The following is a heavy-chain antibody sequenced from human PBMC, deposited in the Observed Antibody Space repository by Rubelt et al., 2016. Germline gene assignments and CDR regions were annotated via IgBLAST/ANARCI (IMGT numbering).Heavy chain of an antibody. V-gene: IGHV3-23*01. CDR2: ISGSGGST. Sequence: WVSAISGSGGSTYYADSVKGRFTISRDNSKNTLYLQMNSLRAEDTAVYYCAKDLTNYYDSSGSLWGQGTLVTVSS. CDR3: AKDLTNYYDSSGSL. J-gene: IGHJ4*02. D-gene: IGHD3-22*01.